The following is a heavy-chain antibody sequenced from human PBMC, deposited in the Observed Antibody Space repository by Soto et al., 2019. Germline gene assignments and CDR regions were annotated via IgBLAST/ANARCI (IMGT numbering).Heavy chain of an antibody. V-gene: IGHV4-34*01. D-gene: IGHD6-19*01. J-gene: IGHJ4*02. Sequence: SETLSLTCAFYGGSFSVYYWSWIRRPPGKGLDWIGEINHSGSTNYNPSLKSRVTISVDTSKNQFSLKLSSVTAADTAVYYCARGTRGYSSGWYDYRGQGTMVTVSS. CDR2: INHSGST. CDR1: GGSFSVYY. CDR3: ARGTRGYSSGWYDY.